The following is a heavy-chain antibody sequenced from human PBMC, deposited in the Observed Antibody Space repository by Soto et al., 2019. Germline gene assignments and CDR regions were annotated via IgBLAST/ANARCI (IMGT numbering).Heavy chain of an antibody. CDR1: GFSFSDHY. Sequence: GGSLRLSCAASGFSFSDHYMDWVRQAPGKGLEWVGRIRNKANSYSTKYAASVKGRFTVSRDDSRNSLYLQMNSLKTEDTAVYYCARGGSYEAFDSWGQGTMVTVSS. J-gene: IGHJ3*02. CDR2: IRNKANSYST. CDR3: ARGGSYEAFDS. V-gene: IGHV3-72*01. D-gene: IGHD1-26*01.